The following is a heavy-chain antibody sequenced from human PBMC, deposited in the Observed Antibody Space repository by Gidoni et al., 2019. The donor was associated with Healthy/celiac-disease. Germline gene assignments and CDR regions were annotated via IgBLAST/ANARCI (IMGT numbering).Heavy chain of an antibody. J-gene: IGHJ4*02. CDR1: GYTFTSYY. CDR3: ARVGRGGDIVARVFDY. D-gene: IGHD5-12*01. CDR2: INPSGGST. V-gene: IGHV1-46*03. Sequence: QVQLVQSGAEVKKPGASVKVSCKASGYTFTSYYMHWVRQAPGTGLEWMGIINPSGGSTSYAQKFQGRVTMTRDTSTSTVYMELSSLRSEDTAVYYCARVGRGGDIVARVFDYWGQGTLVTVSS.